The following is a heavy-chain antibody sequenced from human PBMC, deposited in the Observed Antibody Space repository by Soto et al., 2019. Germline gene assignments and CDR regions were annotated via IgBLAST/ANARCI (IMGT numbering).Heavy chain of an antibody. V-gene: IGHV1-2*02. D-gene: IGHD3-10*01. CDR1: GYTFTGYY. CDR2: VNPISGDT. CDR3: AREEGFRITMDRGRWFDP. J-gene: IGHJ5*02. Sequence: ASVKVSCKASGYTFTGYYLHWVRQAPGQGLEWMGWVNPISGDTNYAQKFQDRVIMTRDRSITTVHMELSRLRSDDTAVYYCAREEGFRITMDRGRWFDPWGQGTLVTVSS.